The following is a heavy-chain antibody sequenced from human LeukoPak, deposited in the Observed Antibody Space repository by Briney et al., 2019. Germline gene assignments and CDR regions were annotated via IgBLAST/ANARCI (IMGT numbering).Heavy chain of an antibody. CDR2: ISGSSSTI. CDR1: GFTFSSYN. CDR3: ARRGISAPFDY. J-gene: IGHJ4*02. Sequence: PGGSLRLSCAASGFTFSSYNMNWVRQAPGKGLERVSYISGSSSTIYYADSVKGRFTISRDNAKNSLYLQVNSLRAEDTAVYYCARRGISAPFDYWGQGTLVTVSS. D-gene: IGHD6-6*01. V-gene: IGHV3-48*01.